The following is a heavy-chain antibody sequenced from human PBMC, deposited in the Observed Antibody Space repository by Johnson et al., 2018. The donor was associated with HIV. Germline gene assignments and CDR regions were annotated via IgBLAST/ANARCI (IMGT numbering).Heavy chain of an antibody. J-gene: IGHJ3*01. D-gene: IGHD6-6*01. Sequence: HVQLLESGGGVVQPGGSLRLSCAASGFTFSSYGMHWVRQAPGKGLEWVAFIRYDGSEKYYVDSLKGRFTISRDNAKNSLYLQIDSLRPEDTAVYHCARGRGVAPRLWDAFDVWGQGTMVTVSS. V-gene: IGHV3-30*02. CDR2: IRYDGSEK. CDR3: ARGRGVAPRLWDAFDV. CDR1: GFTFSSYG.